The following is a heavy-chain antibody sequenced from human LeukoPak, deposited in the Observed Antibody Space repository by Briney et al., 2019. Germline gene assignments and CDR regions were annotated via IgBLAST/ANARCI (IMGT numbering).Heavy chain of an antibody. Sequence: SETLSLTCTVSGYSISSGYYWGWIRPPPGKGLEWIGSIYHSGSTYYNPSLKSRVTISVDTSKNQFSLKLSSVTAADTAVYYCARELAPKNAVPNWFDPWGQGTLVTVSS. D-gene: IGHD6-19*01. J-gene: IGHJ5*02. CDR3: ARELAPKNAVPNWFDP. CDR1: GYSISSGYY. V-gene: IGHV4-38-2*02. CDR2: IYHSGST.